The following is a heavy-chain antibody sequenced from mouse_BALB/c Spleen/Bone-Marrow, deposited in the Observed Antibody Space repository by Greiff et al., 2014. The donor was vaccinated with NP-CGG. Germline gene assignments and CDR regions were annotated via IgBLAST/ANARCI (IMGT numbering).Heavy chain of an antibody. V-gene: IGHV1-26*01. J-gene: IGHJ4*01. D-gene: IGHD2-14*01. Sequence: EVKLMESGPELVKPGASMKISCKASGYSFTGYAMNWVKQSHGKNLEWIGLINPYNGGTSYNQKFKGKATLTVDKSSSKAYMELLSLTSEDSAVYYCARRDYRYDEGVDYWGQGTSVTVSS. CDR2: INPYNGGT. CDR1: GYSFTGYA. CDR3: ARRDYRYDEGVDY.